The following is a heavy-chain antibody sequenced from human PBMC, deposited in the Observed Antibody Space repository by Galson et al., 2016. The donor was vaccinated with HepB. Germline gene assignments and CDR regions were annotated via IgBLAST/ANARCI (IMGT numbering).Heavy chain of an antibody. CDR2: VIPLFGTA. D-gene: IGHD6-19*01. CDR1: GGTFNNFA. Sequence: SVKVSCKASGGTFNNFAIAWVREAPGQGLEWVGGVIPLFGTASYAEKFQDRVTITADRSTSTTYMELRCLRSAYTALYSCESRSGPEDFWGQGTLVTVSS. J-gene: IGHJ4*02. CDR3: ESRSGPEDF. V-gene: IGHV1-69*06.